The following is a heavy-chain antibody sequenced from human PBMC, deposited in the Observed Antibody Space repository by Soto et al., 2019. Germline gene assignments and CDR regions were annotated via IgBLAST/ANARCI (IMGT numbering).Heavy chain of an antibody. V-gene: IGHV3-33*01. J-gene: IGHJ5*02. Sequence: GGSLRLSCAASGFTFSSYGMHWVRQAPGKGLEWVAVIWYDGSNKYYADSVKGRFTISSDNSKNTPYLQMNSLRAEDTAVYYCARGLTVTTDEDGWFDPWGQGTLVTVSS. CDR3: ARGLTVTTDEDGWFDP. D-gene: IGHD4-17*01. CDR1: GFTFSSYG. CDR2: IWYDGSNK.